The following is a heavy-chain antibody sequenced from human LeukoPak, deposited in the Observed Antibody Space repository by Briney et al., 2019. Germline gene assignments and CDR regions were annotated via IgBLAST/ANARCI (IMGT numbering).Heavy chain of an antibody. V-gene: IGHV3-7*01. J-gene: IGHJ3*01. Sequence: TGGSLGLSCVASRFSISNNWMNWVRQAPGKGLEWVANIKQDGSEKYYVDSVKGRFTISRDNAKNSVYLQMNSLRAEDTAVYYCARGFDGANAFDLWGQGTLVTVSS. CDR1: RFSISNNW. CDR2: IKQDGSEK. CDR3: ARGFDGANAFDL.